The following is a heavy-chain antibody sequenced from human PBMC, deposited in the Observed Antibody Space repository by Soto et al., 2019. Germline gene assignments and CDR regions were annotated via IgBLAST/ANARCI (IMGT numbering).Heavy chain of an antibody. J-gene: IGHJ5*02. V-gene: IGHV1-2*02. CDR1: GYTFTGYY. Sequence: QVPLVQSGAEVKKPGASVKVSCKASGYTFTGYYMHWVRQAPGQGLEWMGWINPNSGGTNYAQKFQGRVTMTRDTSISTAYMELSRLRSDDTAVYYCARVRDCSSTSCYTDNWFDPWGQGTLVTVSS. D-gene: IGHD2-2*02. CDR2: INPNSGGT. CDR3: ARVRDCSSTSCYTDNWFDP.